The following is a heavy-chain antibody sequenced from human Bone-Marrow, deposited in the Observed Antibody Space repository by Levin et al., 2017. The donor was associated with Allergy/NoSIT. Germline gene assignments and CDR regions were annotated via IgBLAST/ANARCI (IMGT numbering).Heavy chain of an antibody. CDR1: GYTFTSYG. CDR3: ARGRSSSSPRGYYYYGMDV. CDR2: ISAYNGNT. Sequence: ASVKVSCKASGYTFTSYGISWVRQAPGQGLEWMGWISAYNGNTNYAQKLQGRVTMTTDTSTSTAYMELRSLRSDDTAVYYCARGRSSSSPRGYYYYGMDVWGQGTTVTVSS. D-gene: IGHD6-6*01. J-gene: IGHJ6*02. V-gene: IGHV1-18*01.